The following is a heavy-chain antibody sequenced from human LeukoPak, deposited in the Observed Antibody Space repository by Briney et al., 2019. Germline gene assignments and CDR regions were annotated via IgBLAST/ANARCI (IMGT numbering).Heavy chain of an antibody. CDR1: GFTFSSYA. Sequence: PGGSLRLSCAASGFTFSSYAMSWVRQAPGKGPEWVSAISGSGGSTYYADSVKGRFTISRDNSKNTLYLQMNSLRAEDTAVYYCAKYGILTGSNWFDPWGQGTLVTVSS. CDR2: ISGSGGST. CDR3: AKYGILTGSNWFDP. D-gene: IGHD3-9*01. J-gene: IGHJ5*02. V-gene: IGHV3-23*01.